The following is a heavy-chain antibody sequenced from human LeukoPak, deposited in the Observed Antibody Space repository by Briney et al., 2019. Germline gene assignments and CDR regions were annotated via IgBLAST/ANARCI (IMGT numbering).Heavy chain of an antibody. CDR3: ARGGYSGYDFDY. D-gene: IGHD5-12*01. CDR2: ISSSSSYT. V-gene: IGHV3-11*06. CDR1: GFTFSDYY. Sequence: PGGSLRLSCAAPGFTFSDYYMSWIRQAPGKGLEWVSYISSSSSYTNYADSVKGRFTISRDNAKNSLYLQMNSLRAEGTAVYYCARGGYSGYDFDYWGQGTLVTVSS. J-gene: IGHJ4*02.